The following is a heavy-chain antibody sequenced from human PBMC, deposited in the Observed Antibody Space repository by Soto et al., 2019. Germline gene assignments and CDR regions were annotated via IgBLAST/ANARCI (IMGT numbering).Heavy chain of an antibody. CDR3: TTDDEVVFASGYSSSSPYYYYGMDV. CDR2: IKSKTDGGTT. Sequence: PGGSLRLSCAASGFTFSNAWMNWVRQAPGKGLEWVGRIKSKTDGGTTDYAAPVKGRFTISRDDSKNTLYLQMNSLKTEDTAVYYCTTDDEVVFASGYSSSSPYYYYGMDVWGQGTTVTVSS. CDR1: GFTFSNAW. D-gene: IGHD6-6*01. J-gene: IGHJ6*02. V-gene: IGHV3-15*07.